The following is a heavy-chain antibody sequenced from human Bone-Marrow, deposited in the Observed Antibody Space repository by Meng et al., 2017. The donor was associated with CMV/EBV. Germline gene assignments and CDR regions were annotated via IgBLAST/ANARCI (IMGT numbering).Heavy chain of an antibody. J-gene: IGHJ5*02. CDR3: ATDLAALGTGWFDP. D-gene: IGHD6-13*01. Sequence: ASGYTFTGYYMHWVRQAPGQGLEWMGWINPKSGVTNFAKRFKGRVTMTRDTSISTGYMELSRLRSDDTAVYYCATDLAALGTGWFDPWGQGTLVTVSS. CDR2: INPKSGVT. CDR1: GYTFTGYY. V-gene: IGHV1-2*02.